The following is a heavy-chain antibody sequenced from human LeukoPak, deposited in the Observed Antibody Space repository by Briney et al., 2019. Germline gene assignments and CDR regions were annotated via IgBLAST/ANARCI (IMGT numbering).Heavy chain of an antibody. Sequence: SQTLSLTCTVSGGSISSGGYYWSWIRQHPGKGLEWIGYIYYSGSTYYNPSLKSRVTISVDTSKNQFSLKLSSVTAADTAVYYCARAEDQYYDILTGYYYFDHWGQGTLVTVSS. V-gene: IGHV4-31*03. D-gene: IGHD3-9*01. CDR1: GGSISSGGYY. J-gene: IGHJ4*02. CDR2: IYYSGST. CDR3: ARAEDQYYDILTGYYYFDH.